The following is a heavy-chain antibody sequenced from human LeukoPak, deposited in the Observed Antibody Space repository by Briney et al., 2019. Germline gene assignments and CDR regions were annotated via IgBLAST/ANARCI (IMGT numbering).Heavy chain of an antibody. CDR3: ARAWGSVVVITRAGY. D-gene: IGHD3-22*01. CDR1: GFTFSSYS. CDR2: ISSSSSYI. J-gene: IGHJ4*02. Sequence: GGSLRLSCAASGFTFSSYSMNWVRQAPGKGLEWVSSISSSSSYIYYADSVKGRFTISRDNAKNSLYLQMNSLRAEDTAVYYCARAWGSVVVITRAGYWGQGTLVTVSS. V-gene: IGHV3-21*01.